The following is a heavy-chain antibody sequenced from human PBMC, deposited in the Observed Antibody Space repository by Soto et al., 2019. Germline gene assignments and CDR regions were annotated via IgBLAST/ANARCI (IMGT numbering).Heavy chain of an antibody. CDR1: GFTFNNHA. CDR3: ARDGGPQGQLLHPEIYSRGV. Sequence: GGSLRLSCAAPGFTFNNHAMNWVRQAPGKGLEWVSGISGSGYSTYYADSVKGRFTISRDNSKNSLYMQMSSQRVEDMAVYYCARDGGPQGQLLHPEIYSRGVWGKGTTVAFYS. CDR2: ISGSGYST. J-gene: IGHJ6*03. V-gene: IGHV3-23*01. D-gene: IGHD2-2*01.